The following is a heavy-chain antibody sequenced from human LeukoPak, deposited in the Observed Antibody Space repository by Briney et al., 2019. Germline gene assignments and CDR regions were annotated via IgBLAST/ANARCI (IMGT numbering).Heavy chain of an antibody. CDR1: GFTFSSYS. V-gene: IGHV3-21*01. D-gene: IGHD3-10*01. CDR3: AKFSVGDSFDY. Sequence: SXAXSGFTFSSYSMNWVRQAPGKGLEWVSSISSSSSYIYYADSVKGRFTISRDNAKNSLYLQMNSLRAEDTAVYYCAKFSVGDSFDYWGQGTLVTVSS. CDR2: ISSSSSYI. J-gene: IGHJ4*02.